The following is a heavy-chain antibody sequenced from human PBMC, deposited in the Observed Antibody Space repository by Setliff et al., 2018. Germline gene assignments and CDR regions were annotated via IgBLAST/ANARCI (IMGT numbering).Heavy chain of an antibody. Sequence: LRLSCAASGFTFSSYSMNWVRQAPGKGLEWVSSISSSSSYIYYADSVKGRFTISRDNAKNSLYLQMNSLRAEDTAVYYCARDRGSGSYFLRYFDYWGQGTLVTVSS. CDR3: ARDRGSGSYFLRYFDY. CDR1: GFTFSSYS. V-gene: IGHV3-21*01. J-gene: IGHJ4*02. D-gene: IGHD1-26*01. CDR2: ISSSSSYI.